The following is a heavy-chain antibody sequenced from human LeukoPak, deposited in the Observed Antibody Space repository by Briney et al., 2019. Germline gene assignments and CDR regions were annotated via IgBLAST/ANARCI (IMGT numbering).Heavy chain of an antibody. D-gene: IGHD4-17*01. CDR1: GFTFSSYG. J-gene: IGHJ6*02. CDR3: ARVLIYGDYPSSVRSLTYYCYGMDV. V-gene: IGHV3-33*01. CDR2: IWYDGSNK. Sequence: GRSLRLSCAASGFTFSSYGMHWVRQAPGKGLEWVAVIWYDGSNKYYADSVKGRFTISRDNSKNTLYLQMNSLRAEDTAVYYCARVLIYGDYPSSVRSLTYYCYGMDVWGQGTTVTVSS.